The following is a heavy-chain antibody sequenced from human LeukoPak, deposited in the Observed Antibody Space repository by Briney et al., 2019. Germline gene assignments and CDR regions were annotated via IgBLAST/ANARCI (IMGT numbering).Heavy chain of an antibody. CDR2: ISSSISTI. V-gene: IGHV3-48*02. J-gene: IGHJ1*01. CDR3: ARGGTLEYFQH. CDR1: GFTFSAYN. Sequence: GGSLRLSCGASGFTFSAYNMVWVRQTPGRGLEWLSFISSSISTIYYADSVKGRFTISRDNARNSLYLQMNGLRDEDTAVYHCARGGTLEYFQHWGQGTLVTVSS.